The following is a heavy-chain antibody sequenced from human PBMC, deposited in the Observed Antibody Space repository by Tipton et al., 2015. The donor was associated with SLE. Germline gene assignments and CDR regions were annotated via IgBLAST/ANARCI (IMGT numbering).Heavy chain of an antibody. Sequence: SLRLSCSASGFTFSSYAMHWVRQAPGKGLEYVSAISSNGGSTYYADSVKGRFTISRDNAKNSLYLQMNSLRAEDTAVYYCARVQPLSSVWGQGTTVTVSS. CDR1: GFTFSSYA. D-gene: IGHD2-2*01. CDR3: ARVQPLSSV. J-gene: IGHJ6*02. CDR2: ISSNGGST. V-gene: IGHV3-64*04.